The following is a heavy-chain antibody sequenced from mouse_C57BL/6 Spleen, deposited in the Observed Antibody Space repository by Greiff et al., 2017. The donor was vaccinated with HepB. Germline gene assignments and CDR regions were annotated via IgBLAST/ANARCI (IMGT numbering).Heavy chain of an antibody. CDR1: GFNIKDDY. Sequence: EVQGVESGAELVRPGASVKLSCTASGFNIKDDYMHWVKQRPEQGLEWIGWIDPENGDTEYASKFQGKATITADTSSNTAYLQLSSLTSEDTAVYYCTTSGGDYDGNWYFDVWGTGTTVTVSS. CDR2: IDPENGDT. D-gene: IGHD2-4*01. CDR3: TTSGGDYDGNWYFDV. V-gene: IGHV14-4*01. J-gene: IGHJ1*03.